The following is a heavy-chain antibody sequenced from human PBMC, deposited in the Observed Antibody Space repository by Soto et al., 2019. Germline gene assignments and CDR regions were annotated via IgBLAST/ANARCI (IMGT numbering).Heavy chain of an antibody. CDR2: IRSKAYGGTK. Sequence: EVQLVESGGGLVQPGRSLRLACTASGFSFGENALSWVRQAPGKGLEWVGFIRSKAYGGTKDYAASVKGRFTFSRDDSRGVAYLQMNGLKTEDTGVYYCTRAGIDKTGTTHYYYGMDVWGQGTTVTVSS. V-gene: IGHV3-49*04. D-gene: IGHD1-1*01. J-gene: IGHJ6*02. CDR3: TRAGIDKTGTTHYYYGMDV. CDR1: GFSFGENA.